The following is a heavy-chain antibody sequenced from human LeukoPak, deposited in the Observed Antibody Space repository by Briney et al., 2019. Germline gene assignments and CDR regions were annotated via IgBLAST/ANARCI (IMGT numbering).Heavy chain of an antibody. Sequence: GGSLRLSCAASGFIVSGNYMSWVRQAPGKGLEWVSAISGSGGSTYYADSVKGRFTISRDNSKNTLYLQMNSLRAEDTAVYYCAKDPIAAAGPPSYYWGQGTLVTVSS. D-gene: IGHD6-13*01. CDR3: AKDPIAAAGPPSYY. V-gene: IGHV3-23*01. CDR2: ISGSGGST. J-gene: IGHJ4*02. CDR1: GFIVSGNY.